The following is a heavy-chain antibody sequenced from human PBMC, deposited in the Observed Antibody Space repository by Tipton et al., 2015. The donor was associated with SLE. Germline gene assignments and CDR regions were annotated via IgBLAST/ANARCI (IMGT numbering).Heavy chain of an antibody. CDR1: GGSISSYY. Sequence: TLSLTCTVSGGSISSYYWSWIRQPAGKGLEWIGHIYTSGSTNYNPSLESRATISVDTSKNQFSPKLSSVTAADTAVYFCARDRSSVSDWGQGTQVIVSP. CDR2: IYTSGST. V-gene: IGHV4-4*07. CDR3: ARDRSSVSD. J-gene: IGHJ4*02. D-gene: IGHD5/OR15-5a*01.